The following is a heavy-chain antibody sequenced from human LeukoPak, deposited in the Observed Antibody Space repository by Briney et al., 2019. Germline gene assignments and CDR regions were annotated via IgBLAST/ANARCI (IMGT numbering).Heavy chain of an antibody. J-gene: IGHJ4*02. Sequence: GGSLRLSCAASGFIFADYVMYWVRQAPGKGLEWVSGISWNSDNIGYADSVRGRFTISRDNAKKSLYLQMTSLRAEDTALYYCAKGPPYCSAGNCYLDFWGQGTLVTVSS. CDR2: ISWNSDNI. CDR3: AKGPPYCSAGNCYLDF. D-gene: IGHD2-15*01. CDR1: GFIFADYV. V-gene: IGHV3-9*01.